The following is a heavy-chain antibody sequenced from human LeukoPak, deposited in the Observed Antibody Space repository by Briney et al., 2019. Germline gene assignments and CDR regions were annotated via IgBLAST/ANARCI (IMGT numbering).Heavy chain of an antibody. V-gene: IGHV3-53*01. CDR1: GFTVYNNY. CDR3: TRKTDSGGSGDY. Sequence: GGSLRLSCAASGFTVYNNYMTWVRQAPGKGLECVSVIYSHGATYYAVSVKGRFTISRDKSKNTLYLQMNDLRPDDTAVYYCTRKTDSGGSGDYWGQGALVTVSS. CDR2: IYSHGAT. D-gene: IGHD3-22*01. J-gene: IGHJ4*02.